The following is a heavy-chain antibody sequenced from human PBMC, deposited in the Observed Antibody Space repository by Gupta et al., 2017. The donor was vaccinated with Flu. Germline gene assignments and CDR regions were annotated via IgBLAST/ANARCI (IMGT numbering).Heavy chain of an antibody. CDR1: THS. V-gene: IGHV4-39*01. J-gene: IGHJ2*01. CDR2: IKYSGHP. Sequence: THSWVWISEPTGKGLEWSGSIKYSGHPFYNPSRKSRVTISVDTSKNQFSLKLTSVTTADTAVYYCARQYAGRGEWYFDLWGVCARGTVPS. D-gene: IGHD3-10*01. CDR3: ARQYAGRGEWYFDL.